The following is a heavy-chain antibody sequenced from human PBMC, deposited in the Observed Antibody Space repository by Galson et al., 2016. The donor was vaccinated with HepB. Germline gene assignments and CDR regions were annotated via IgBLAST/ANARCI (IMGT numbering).Heavy chain of an antibody. V-gene: IGHV3-30-3*01. CDR2: ISYDGSNK. J-gene: IGHJ4*02. CDR3: ARDYWDCRDSSGSQFDY. CDR1: GFTFRSYA. D-gene: IGHD3-22*01. Sequence: SLRLSCAASGFTFRSYAMHWVRQAPGKGLEWVAVISYDGSNKYYADSVKGRLTISRDNSKNTLYLQMNSLRAEDTAVYYCARDYWDCRDSSGSQFDYWGQGILVTVSS.